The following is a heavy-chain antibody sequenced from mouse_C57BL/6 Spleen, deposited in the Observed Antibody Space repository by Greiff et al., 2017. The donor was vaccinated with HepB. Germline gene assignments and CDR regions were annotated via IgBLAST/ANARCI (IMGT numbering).Heavy chain of an antibody. V-gene: IGHV5-17*01. CDR2: ISSGSSTI. D-gene: IGHD3-2*02. CDR3: ARRCEAQATYYAMDY. CDR1: GFTFSDYG. Sequence: EVQVVESGGGLVKPGGSLKLSCAASGFTFSDYGMHWVRQAPEKGLEWVAYISSGSSTIYYADTVKGRFTISRDNAKNTLFLQMTSLRTEDTAMYYCARRCEAQATYYAMDYWGQGTSVTVSS. J-gene: IGHJ4*01.